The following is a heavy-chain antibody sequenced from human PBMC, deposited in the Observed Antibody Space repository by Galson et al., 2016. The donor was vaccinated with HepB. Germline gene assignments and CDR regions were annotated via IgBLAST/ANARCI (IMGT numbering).Heavy chain of an antibody. Sequence: SVKVSCKASGYNFTRYYMHWVRQAPGQGLEWMGIINPSGGSTSYAQKFQGRVTMTRDTSTTTVYMELSSLRSEDTAVYYCARGTRYYYDSSGYYRNWFDPWGQGTLVTVSS. CDR2: INPSGGST. CDR1: GYNFTRYY. D-gene: IGHD3-22*01. CDR3: ARGTRYYYDSSGYYRNWFDP. V-gene: IGHV1-46*01. J-gene: IGHJ5*02.